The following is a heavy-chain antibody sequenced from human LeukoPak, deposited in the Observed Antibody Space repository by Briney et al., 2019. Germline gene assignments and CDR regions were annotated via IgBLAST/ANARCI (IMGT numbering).Heavy chain of an antibody. CDR1: GFPFSVYY. J-gene: IGHJ4*02. V-gene: IGHV3-11*01. Sequence: PGGSLRLSCAASGFPFSVYYMTWIRQAPGKGLEWISYISSSGSTIHYADSVKGRFTISRDNAKNSLYLQMNSLRAEDTAVYYCARDGGKGYDLDYWGQGTLVTVSS. CDR3: ARDGGKGYDLDY. D-gene: IGHD5-12*01. CDR2: ISSSGSTI.